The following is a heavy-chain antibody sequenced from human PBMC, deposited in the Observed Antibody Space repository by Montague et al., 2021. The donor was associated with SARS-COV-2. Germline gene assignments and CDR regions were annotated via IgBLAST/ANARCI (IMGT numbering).Heavy chain of an antibody. CDR2: IYYTGST. J-gene: IGHJ6*02. D-gene: IGHD3-22*01. CDR3: GRVTRIAMLVVLTRYGLDV. Sequence: SETLSLTCTVSGCSISGNSYYWGWIRQPAGKGLEWIGSIYYTGSTYYNPSLKSRVTISVDTSKNQFSLKLSSVTAADTAVYYCGRVTRIAMLVVLTRYGLDVWGQGTTVTVSS. V-gene: IGHV4-39*07. CDR1: GCSISGNSYY.